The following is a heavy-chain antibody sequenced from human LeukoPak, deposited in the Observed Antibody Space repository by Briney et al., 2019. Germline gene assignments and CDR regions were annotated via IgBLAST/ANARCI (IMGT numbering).Heavy chain of an antibody. V-gene: IGHV1-18*01. CDR2: ISASDGTT. D-gene: IGHD4-17*01. CDR1: GYSFSIYG. Sequence: ASVQVSCKASGYSFSIYGITWARQAPGQGLEYLGWISASDGTTNYAQRVQDRVTMTTDTSTSTAYLELRSLRSEDTAVYYCARCGAAVTTHFSHWGQGTLVTVSS. J-gene: IGHJ4*02. CDR3: ARCGAAVTTHFSH.